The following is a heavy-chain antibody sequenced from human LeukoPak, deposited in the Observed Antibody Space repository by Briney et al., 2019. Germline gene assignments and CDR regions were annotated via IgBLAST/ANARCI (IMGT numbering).Heavy chain of an antibody. CDR2: ISSSGSTI. CDR3: ARDLDSSGYYVDY. J-gene: IGHJ4*02. V-gene: IGHV3-11*01. Sequence: PGGSLRLSCAASGFTFSDYYMSWIRRAPGKGLEWVSYISSSGSTIYDADSVKGRFTISRDNAKNSLYLQMNSLRAEDTAVYYCARDLDSSGYYVDYWGQGTLVTVSS. CDR1: GFTFSDYY. D-gene: IGHD3-22*01.